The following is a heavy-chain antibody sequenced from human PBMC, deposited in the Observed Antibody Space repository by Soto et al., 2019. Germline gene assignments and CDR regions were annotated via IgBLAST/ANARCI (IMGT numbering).Heavy chain of an antibody. CDR2: ISSSSSHI. D-gene: IGHD6-19*01. V-gene: IGHV3-21*01. J-gene: IGHJ4*02. CDR3: ARDQGGDSSGWYEEPYYFDY. CDR1: GFTFSSYS. Sequence: PGGSLRLSCAASGFTFSSYSMNWVRQAPGKGLEWVSSISSSSSHIYYADSVKGRFTISRDNAKNSLYLQMNSLRAEDTAVYYCARDQGGDSSGWYEEPYYFDYWGQGTLVTVSS.